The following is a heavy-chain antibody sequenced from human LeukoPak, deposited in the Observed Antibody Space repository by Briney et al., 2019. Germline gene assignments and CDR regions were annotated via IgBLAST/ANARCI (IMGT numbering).Heavy chain of an antibody. Sequence: SETLSLTCTVSGGSISSYYWSWIRQPPGKGLEWIGYISYRGSTKYNPSLKSRVTISVDTSKNQFSLKLSSVTAADTAVYYCARVGYFGSGNYYNDRGAFDYWGQGTLVTVSS. J-gene: IGHJ4*02. D-gene: IGHD3-10*01. V-gene: IGHV4-59*01. CDR3: ARVGYFGSGNYYNDRGAFDY. CDR1: GGSISSYY. CDR2: ISYRGST.